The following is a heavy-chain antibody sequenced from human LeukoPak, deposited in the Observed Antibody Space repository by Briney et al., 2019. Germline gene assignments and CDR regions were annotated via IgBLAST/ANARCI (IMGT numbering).Heavy chain of an antibody. CDR2: ISGDGGTT. CDR3: AREGIVDNDFDY. J-gene: IGHJ4*02. Sequence: QSGRSLRLSCVASGFPFSNYAMSWVRQAPGKGLECVSVISGDGGTTSYADFVKGRFTISRDNSENTLYLQMNSLRVEDTAVYYCAREGIVDNDFDYWGQGTLVTVSS. V-gene: IGHV3-23*01. CDR1: GFPFSNYA. D-gene: IGHD5-12*01.